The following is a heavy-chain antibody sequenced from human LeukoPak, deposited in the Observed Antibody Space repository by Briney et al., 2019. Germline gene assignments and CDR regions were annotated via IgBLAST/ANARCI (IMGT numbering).Heavy chain of an antibody. CDR3: ARDIAPSGLRRWFDP. V-gene: IGHV1-18*01. D-gene: IGHD5-12*01. CDR1: GYTFNTYG. Sequence: ASVKVSCKASGYTFNTYGITWVRQAPGQGLEWMGWISGYNGKTKYAQKLQDRVTMTTDTSTTTVYMELSSLRSEGTAVYYCARDIAPSGLRRWFDPWGQGTLVTVSS. J-gene: IGHJ5*02. CDR2: ISGYNGKT.